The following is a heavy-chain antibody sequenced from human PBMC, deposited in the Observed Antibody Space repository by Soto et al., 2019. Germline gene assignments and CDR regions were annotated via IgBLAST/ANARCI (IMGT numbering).Heavy chain of an antibody. Sequence: PSETLSLTCAVYGGSFSGYYWSWIRQPPGKGLEWIGEINHSGSTNYNPSLKSRVTISVDTSKNQFSLKLSSVTAADTAVYYCAREGGGSGRCMDVWGKGTTVTVSS. J-gene: IGHJ6*03. D-gene: IGHD3-10*01. CDR2: INHSGST. CDR1: GGSFSGYY. CDR3: AREGGGSGRCMDV. V-gene: IGHV4-34*01.